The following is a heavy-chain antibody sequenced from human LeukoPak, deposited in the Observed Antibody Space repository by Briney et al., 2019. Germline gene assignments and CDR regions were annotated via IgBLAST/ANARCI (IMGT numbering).Heavy chain of an antibody. D-gene: IGHD3-10*01. CDR2: IRSKANSYAT. CDR1: GFTFSGSA. V-gene: IGHV3-73*01. J-gene: IGHJ3*02. Sequence: PGGSLRLSCAASGFTFSGSAMHWVRQASGKGLEWVGRIRSKANSYATAYAASVKGRFTISRDDSKNPAYLQMNSLRAEDTAVYYCPKEKGRVRGGELFLTDAFDIWGQGTMVTVSS. CDR3: PKEKGRVRGGELFLTDAFDI.